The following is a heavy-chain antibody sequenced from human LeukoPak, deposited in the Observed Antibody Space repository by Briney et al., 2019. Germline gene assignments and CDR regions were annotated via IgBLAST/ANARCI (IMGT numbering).Heavy chain of an antibody. J-gene: IGHJ4*02. Sequence: SVKVSCKASGGTSNSHAISWVRQAPGQGLEWMGRIIPNLGTTTRAQNFQDRVTLTADKSTNTAYMELTSLTSDDTAVYYCATTNDGGGYQWGDFFDFWGQGTLVTVSS. CDR2: IIPNLGTT. CDR1: GGTSNSHA. D-gene: IGHD3-22*01. CDR3: ATTNDGGGYQWGDFFDF. V-gene: IGHV1-69*04.